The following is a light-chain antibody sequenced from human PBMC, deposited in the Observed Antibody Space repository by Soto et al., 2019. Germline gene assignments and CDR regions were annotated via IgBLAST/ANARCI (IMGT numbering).Light chain of an antibody. Sequence: DIQMTQSPSSLSASVGDRVDITCRASQSITRYLNWYQQKPGQAPNLLIYAASSLHSGVPSRFSGAGSGTDFTLTISSLQPEDFATYYCQQTSRTPKTFGQGTKVDIK. V-gene: IGKV1-39*01. J-gene: IGKJ1*01. CDR2: AAS. CDR3: QQTSRTPKT. CDR1: QSITRY.